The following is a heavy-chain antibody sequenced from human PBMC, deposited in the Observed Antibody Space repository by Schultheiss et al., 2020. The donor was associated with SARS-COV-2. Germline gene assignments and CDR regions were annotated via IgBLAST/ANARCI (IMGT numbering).Heavy chain of an antibody. V-gene: IGHV3-23*01. J-gene: IGHJ4*02. CDR3: AKNSGGDYVY. CDR2: ISGSGGST. CDR1: GFTFSSYA. D-gene: IGHD2-21*02. Sequence: GGSLRLSCAASGFTFSSYAMHWVRQAPGKGLEWVSAISGSGGSTYYADSVKGRFTISRDNSKNTLYLQMSSLRAEDTAVYYCAKNSGGDYVYWGQGTLVTVSS.